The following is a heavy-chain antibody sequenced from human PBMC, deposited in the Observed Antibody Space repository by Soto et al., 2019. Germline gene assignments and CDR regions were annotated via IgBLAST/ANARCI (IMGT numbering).Heavy chain of an antibody. D-gene: IGHD5-12*01. CDR2: IRNEANSYTT. V-gene: IGHV3-72*01. CDR3: AREVLGSVDSADY. CDR1: GFTFSDHF. Sequence: EVQLVESGGGLVQPGGSLRLSCAASGFTFSDHFMDWVRQAPGKGLEWVGRIRNEANSYTTEYAASVKGRFTISRDDSKNSLYLQMNSLKTEDTAVYYCAREVLGSVDSADYWGQGTLVTVSS. J-gene: IGHJ4*02.